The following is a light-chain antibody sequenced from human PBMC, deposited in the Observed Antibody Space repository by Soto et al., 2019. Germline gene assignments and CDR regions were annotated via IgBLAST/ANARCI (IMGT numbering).Light chain of an antibody. CDR2: GAS. Sequence: EIVLTQSPGTLSLSPGERATLSCRASQSDSSNFLAWYQQKPGQAPRLLIYGASSRATGIPDRFSGSGSGTDFTLTISRLEPEDFAVYYCQQYDSSPVTFGQGTKVEIK. J-gene: IGKJ1*01. CDR1: QSDSSNF. V-gene: IGKV3-20*01. CDR3: QQYDSSPVT.